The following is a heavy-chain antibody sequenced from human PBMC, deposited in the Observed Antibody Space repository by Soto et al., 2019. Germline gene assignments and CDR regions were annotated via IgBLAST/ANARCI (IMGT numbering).Heavy chain of an antibody. D-gene: IGHD5-18*01. CDR3: ARGDTPMITGMDSFDI. CDR2: IKQDGTEK. J-gene: IGHJ3*02. V-gene: IGHV3-7*01. Sequence: PGGSLRLSCRASGFTFSRYWMNWVRQAPGKGLEWVANIKQDGTEKNYVDSVKGRFTISRDNARNSLYLQMDSLRAEDTAVYFCARGDTPMITGMDSFDIWGQGTMVTVS. CDR1: GFTFSRYW.